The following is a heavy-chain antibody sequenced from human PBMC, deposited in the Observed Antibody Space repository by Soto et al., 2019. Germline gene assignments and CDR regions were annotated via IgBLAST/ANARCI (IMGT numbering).Heavy chain of an antibody. D-gene: IGHD5-12*01. CDR1: GGTFSSYA. J-gene: IGHJ3*02. CDR3: ASVATNRGAFDI. Sequence: SVKVPCNASGGTFSSYAISWVRQAPGQGLEWMGGIIPIFGTANYAQKFQGRVTITADKSTSTAYMELSSLRSEDTAVYYCASVATNRGAFDIWGQGTMVTVS. CDR2: IIPIFGTA. V-gene: IGHV1-69*06.